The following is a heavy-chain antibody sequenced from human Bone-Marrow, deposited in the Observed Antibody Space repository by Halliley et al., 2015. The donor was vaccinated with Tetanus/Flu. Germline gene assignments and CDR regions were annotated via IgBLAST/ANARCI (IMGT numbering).Heavy chain of an antibody. CDR2: MNPKTGNT. V-gene: IGHV1-8*01. CDR3: ARARGWTYSSDP. CDR1: GYTFTTYD. Sequence: QLVQSGAEVKKPGASVKVSCKASGYTFTTYDINWVRQATGHGLEWMGWMNPKTGNTGFAQRFKGRVTMTRNTSISTAYMELSSLTYGDTAIYYCARARGWTYSSDPWGQGTLVTVSS. J-gene: IGHJ5*02. D-gene: IGHD1-26*01.